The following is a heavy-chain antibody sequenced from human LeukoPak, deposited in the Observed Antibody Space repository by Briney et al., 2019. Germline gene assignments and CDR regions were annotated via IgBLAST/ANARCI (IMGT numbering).Heavy chain of an antibody. V-gene: IGHV4-4*02. CDR2: IYHSGST. CDR1: GVSISISNW. Sequence: PSGTLSLTCAVSGVSISISNWWIWVRQPPGKGLEWIGEIYHSGSTSYNPSLKSRVTISVDKSKNQFSLRLSSVTAADTAVYYCARDSGYDPYYFDYWGQGALVTVS. CDR3: ARDSGYDPYYFDY. J-gene: IGHJ4*02. D-gene: IGHD5-12*01.